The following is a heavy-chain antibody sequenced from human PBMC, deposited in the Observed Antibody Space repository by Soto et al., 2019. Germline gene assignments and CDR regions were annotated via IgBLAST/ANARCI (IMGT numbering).Heavy chain of an antibody. CDR1: GPSINSNTYY. D-gene: IGHD6-6*01. V-gene: IGHV4-39*01. CDR3: ARQWRATARPTWFDP. CDR2: IYYRGNT. J-gene: IGHJ5*02. Sequence: PSETLSLTCTVSGPSINSNTYYWCWIRQPPGKGLEWIGTIYYRGNTYYNPSLKSRVAISVDTSKNQFSLKLSSVTAADTAMFYCARQWRATARPTWFDPWGQG.